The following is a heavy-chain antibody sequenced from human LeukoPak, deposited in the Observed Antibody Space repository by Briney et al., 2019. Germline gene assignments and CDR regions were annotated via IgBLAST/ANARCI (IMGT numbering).Heavy chain of an antibody. CDR3: ARGRGIYYDSSGYYYLDD. CDR2: INTDGSST. Sequence: GGSLRLSCAASGFTFRSYWMHWVRQAPGKGRVWVSRINTDGSSTIYADSVKGRFTISRDNAKNTLYLQMNSLRADEDTAVYYCARGRGIYYDSSGYYYLDDWGQGTLVTVA. CDR1: GFTFRSYW. D-gene: IGHD3-22*01. V-gene: IGHV3-74*01. J-gene: IGHJ4*02.